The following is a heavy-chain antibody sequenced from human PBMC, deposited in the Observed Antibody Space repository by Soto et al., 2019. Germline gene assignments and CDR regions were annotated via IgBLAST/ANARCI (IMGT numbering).Heavy chain of an antibody. CDR3: AIFPIYDYGYDDDY. J-gene: IGHJ4*02. CDR2: ISGSGDTT. D-gene: IGHD4-17*01. V-gene: IGHV3-23*01. Sequence: GGSLRLSCAASGFTFKRYAMSWVRQAPGKGLDWVSTISGSGDTTYYKDSVKGRFTISRDNSKNPLYLQMNGLRAEDTAVYFCAIFPIYDYGYDDDYWGPGALVTVSS. CDR1: GFTFKRYA.